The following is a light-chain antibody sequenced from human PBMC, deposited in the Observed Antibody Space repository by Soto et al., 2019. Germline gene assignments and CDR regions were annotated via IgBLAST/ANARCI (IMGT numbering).Light chain of an antibody. J-gene: IGLJ1*01. CDR3: RSFTSSSSYV. V-gene: IGLV2-14*01. Sequence: QSVLTQPASVSGSPGQSNTLLCTGTSSDFAIYNSVSWYQQHPGKAPKLMIHDVTNRPSGVSGRFSGSRSGNTASLTISGLQAEDEADYYCRSFTSSSSYVFGPGTKVTVL. CDR2: DVT. CDR1: SSDFAIYNS.